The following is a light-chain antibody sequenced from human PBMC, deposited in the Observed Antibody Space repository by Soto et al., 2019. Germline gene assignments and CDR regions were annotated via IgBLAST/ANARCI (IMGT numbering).Light chain of an antibody. CDR1: SSNIGSNT. Sequence: QSVLTQPPSASGTLGQRVAISCSGSSSNIGSNTVNWYQQLPGTAPKLLIYSDNLRPSGVPDRFSGSKSGASASLAISGLQSEDEADYYCAAWHDSLNGYVFGSGTKVTVL. V-gene: IGLV1-44*01. J-gene: IGLJ1*01. CDR2: SDN. CDR3: AAWHDSLNGYV.